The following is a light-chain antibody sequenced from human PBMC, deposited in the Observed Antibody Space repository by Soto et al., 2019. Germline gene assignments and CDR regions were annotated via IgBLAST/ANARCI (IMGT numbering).Light chain of an antibody. CDR1: QSVSNN. CDR2: DAS. CDR3: QQYGSSPIT. V-gene: IGKV3-20*01. Sequence: EIVITQSPGTLAMSPAKSDTLFCRASQSVSNNLTWYQQKPGQAPRLLIYDASSRATGIPDRFSGSGSGTDFNLTISRLETEDFAVYYCQQYGSSPITFGQGTRLEI. J-gene: IGKJ5*01.